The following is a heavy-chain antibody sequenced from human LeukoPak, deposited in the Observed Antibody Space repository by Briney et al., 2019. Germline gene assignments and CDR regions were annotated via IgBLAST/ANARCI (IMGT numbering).Heavy chain of an antibody. V-gene: IGHV3-23*01. CDR3: AKAGYSGYDYFDY. CDR2: ISGSGGST. CDR1: GFTFSSYA. D-gene: IGHD5-12*01. Sequence: GGSLRLSCAASGFTFSSYAMSWVRQAPGKGLEWVSAISGSGGSTYYADSVKGRFTISRDDSKNTLYLQMNSLRAEDTAVYYCAKAGYSGYDYFDYWGQGTLVTASS. J-gene: IGHJ4*02.